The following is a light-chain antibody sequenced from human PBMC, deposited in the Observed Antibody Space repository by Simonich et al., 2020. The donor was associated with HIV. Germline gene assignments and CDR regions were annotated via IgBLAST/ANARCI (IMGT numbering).Light chain of an antibody. CDR2: AAS. CDR1: QSIRSN. Sequence: EIVMTQSPATLSVSPGERATFSCRASQSIRSNLAWYQQKHGQTPRLLIYAASTRSTCIPVGFSGSGAGTEFTLTISSMQSEDFAVYYCQQYKSWPYTFGQGTKLEIK. J-gene: IGKJ2*01. V-gene: IGKV3-15*01. CDR3: QQYKSWPYT.